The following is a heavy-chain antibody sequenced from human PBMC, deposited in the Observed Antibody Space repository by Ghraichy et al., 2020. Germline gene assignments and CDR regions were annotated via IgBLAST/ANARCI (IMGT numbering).Heavy chain of an antibody. D-gene: IGHD3-22*01. J-gene: IGHJ3*02. CDR1: GFTFDDYG. CDR2: INWNGGST. CDR3: ARGITMIVVVDAFDI. V-gene: IGHV3-20*04. Sequence: LSLTCAASGFTFDDYGMSWVRQAPGKGLEWVSGINWNGGSTGYADSVKGRFTISRDNAKNSLYLQMNSLRAEDTALYYCARGITMIVVVDAFDIWGQGTMVTVSS.